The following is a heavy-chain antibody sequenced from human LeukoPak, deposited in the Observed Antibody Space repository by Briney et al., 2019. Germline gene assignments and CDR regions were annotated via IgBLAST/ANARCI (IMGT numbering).Heavy chain of an antibody. V-gene: IGHV4-39*01. CDR3: ARQLYVSGSYYAPMDV. CDR2: IYYTGPT. Sequence: PSETLSLTCTVSGVSISTSRYYWGWIRQPPGKGLEWIGNIYYTGPTYYNASLESRVTISLDTSKNQFFLKLNSVTAADTALYFCARQLYVSGSYYAPMDVWGKGTTVTISS. D-gene: IGHD3-10*01. J-gene: IGHJ6*03. CDR1: GVSISTSRYY.